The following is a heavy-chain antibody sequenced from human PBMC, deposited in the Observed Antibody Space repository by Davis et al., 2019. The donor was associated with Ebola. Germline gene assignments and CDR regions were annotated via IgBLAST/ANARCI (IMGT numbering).Heavy chain of an antibody. CDR3: SERGSSV. CDR1: GVSISRHY. Sequence: PSETLSPTCTVSGVSISRHYWSWNRQPPGKRLEWIGSIFSTGSAYYNSSLASRATISVDTSKNQFSLKLTSVTAADTAMYYCSERGSSVWGQGALVTVSS. D-gene: IGHD3-10*01. V-gene: IGHV4-59*03. CDR2: IFSTGSA. J-gene: IGHJ4*02.